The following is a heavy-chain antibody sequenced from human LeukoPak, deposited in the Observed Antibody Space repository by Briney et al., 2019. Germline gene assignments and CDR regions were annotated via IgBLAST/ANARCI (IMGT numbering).Heavy chain of an antibody. D-gene: IGHD3-10*01. Sequence: GGSLRLSCAASGFTFSSYGMQWGRQAPGKGLEWVAVIWYDGSNKYYADSVKGRFTISRDNSKNMLYLQMNSLRAEDTAVYYCARDVYYGSGPLGYWGQVTLVTVSS. J-gene: IGHJ4*02. CDR3: ARDVYYGSGPLGY. V-gene: IGHV3-33*01. CDR2: IWYDGSNK. CDR1: GFTFSSYG.